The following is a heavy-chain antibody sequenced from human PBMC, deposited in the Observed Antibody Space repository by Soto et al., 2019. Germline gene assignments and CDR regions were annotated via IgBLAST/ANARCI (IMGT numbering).Heavy chain of an antibody. J-gene: IGHJ6*02. CDR1: GGTFSSYA. CDR2: IIPIFGTA. V-gene: IGHV1-69*13. CDR3: ARGGITIFGVVITPHYYYGMDV. Sequence: SVKVSCKASGGTFSSYAISWVRQAPGQGLEWMGGIIPIFGTANYAQKFQGRVTITADESTSTAYMELSGLRSEDTAVYYCARGGITIFGVVITPHYYYGMDVWGQGTTVTVSS. D-gene: IGHD3-3*01.